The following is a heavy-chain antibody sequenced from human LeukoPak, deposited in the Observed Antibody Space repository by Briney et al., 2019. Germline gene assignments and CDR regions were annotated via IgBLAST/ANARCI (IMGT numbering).Heavy chain of an antibody. CDR3: ARASGSYSGDFDY. J-gene: IGHJ4*02. Sequence: SETLSLTCTVSGDSISSGGYYWTWIRQHPEKGLEWIGYIYYSGSTYYNPSLKSRLTISVDTSKNQFSLKMNSATAADTAVYYCARASGSYSGDFDYRGQGTLVTVSS. CDR1: GDSISSGGYY. CDR2: IYYSGST. V-gene: IGHV4-31*03. D-gene: IGHD1-26*01.